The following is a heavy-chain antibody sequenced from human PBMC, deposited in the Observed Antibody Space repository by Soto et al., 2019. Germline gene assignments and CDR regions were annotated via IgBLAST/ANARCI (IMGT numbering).Heavy chain of an antibody. CDR2: ISSSSSTI. CDR3: ATLGYSGYDCSGGSCYVFDY. V-gene: IGHV3-48*01. D-gene: IGHD2-15*01. CDR1: GFTFSSYS. Sequence: GGSLRLSCAASGFTFSSYSMNWVRQAPGKGLEWVSYISSSSSTIYYADSVKGRFTISRDNAKNSLYLQMNSLRAEDTAVYYCATLGYSGYDCSGGSCYVFDYWGQGTLVTVSS. J-gene: IGHJ4*02.